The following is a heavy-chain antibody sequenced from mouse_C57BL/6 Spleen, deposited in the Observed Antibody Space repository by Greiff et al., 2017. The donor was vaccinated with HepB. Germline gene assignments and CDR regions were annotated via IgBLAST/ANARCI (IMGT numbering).Heavy chain of an antibody. V-gene: IGHV5-9*01. D-gene: IGHD2-1*01. CDR1: GFTFSSYT. J-gene: IGHJ2*01. Sequence: DVMLVESGGGLVKPGGSLKLSCAASGFTFSSYTMSWVRQTPEKRLEWVATISGGGGNTYYPDSVKGRFTISRDNAKNTLYLQMSSLRSEDTALYYCARNYYGNDYFDYWGQGTTLTVSS. CDR2: ISGGGGNT. CDR3: ARNYYGNDYFDY.